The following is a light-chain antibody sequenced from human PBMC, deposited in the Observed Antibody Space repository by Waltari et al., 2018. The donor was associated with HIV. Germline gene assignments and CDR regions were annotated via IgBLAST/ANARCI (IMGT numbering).Light chain of an antibody. CDR3: ATWDNGLNGRHV. CDR2: ATN. V-gene: IGLV1-44*01. Sequence: QSVLTQPPSASGTPGQRVTISCSGGSSNLGANIVHWYQLLPGRAPRLLIYATNQRPSGVPDRFSGSKSGTSASLAISGLQSEDEGDYYCATWDNGLNGRHVFGTGTQVTV. J-gene: IGLJ1*01. CDR1: SSNLGANI.